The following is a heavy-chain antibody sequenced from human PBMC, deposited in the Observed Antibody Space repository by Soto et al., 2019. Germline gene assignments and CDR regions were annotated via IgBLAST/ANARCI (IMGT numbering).Heavy chain of an antibody. D-gene: IGHD3-10*01. Sequence: EVQLVESGGGLVQPGRSLRLSCAASGFTFDDYAMHWVRQAPGKGLDWVSGISWNSYSIGYADSVKGRFTISRDNAKNSLYLQMNSLRAEYTALYYCAKDGGITMVRGVITKSSGFDYWGQGTLVTVSS. J-gene: IGHJ4*02. V-gene: IGHV3-9*01. CDR1: GFTFDDYA. CDR3: AKDGGITMVRGVITKSSGFDY. CDR2: ISWNSYSI.